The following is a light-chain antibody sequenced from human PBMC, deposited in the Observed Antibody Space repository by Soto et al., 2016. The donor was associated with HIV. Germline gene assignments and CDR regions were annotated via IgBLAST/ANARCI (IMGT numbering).Light chain of an antibody. J-gene: IGKJ1*01. V-gene: IGKV1-5*03. CDR1: QSISGW. Sequence: DIQMTQSPSALSASVGDRVTITCRASQSISGWLAWYQQKPGKAPKVIIYKASSLQSGVPSRFSGSGSGTEFTLTISSLQPADFATYYCQQYKSSSPWTFGQGPRWKS. CDR2: KAS. CDR3: QQYKSSSPWT.